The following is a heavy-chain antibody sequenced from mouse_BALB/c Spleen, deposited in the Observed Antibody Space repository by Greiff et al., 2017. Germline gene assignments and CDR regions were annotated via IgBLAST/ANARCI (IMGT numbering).Heavy chain of an antibody. Sequence: VQLQQPGAELVKPGASVKLSCKASGYTFTSYWMHWVKQRPGQGLEWIGEINPSNGRTNYNEKFKSKATLTVDKSSSTAYMQLSSLTSEDSAVYYCARSFYDGYYVDYWGQGTTLTVSS. CDR2: INPSNGRT. J-gene: IGHJ2*01. D-gene: IGHD2-3*01. V-gene: IGHV1S81*02. CDR3: ARSFYDGYYVDY. CDR1: GYTFTSYW.